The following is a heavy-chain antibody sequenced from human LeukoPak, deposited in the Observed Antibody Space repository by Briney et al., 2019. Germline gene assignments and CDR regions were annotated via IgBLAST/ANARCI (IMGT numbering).Heavy chain of an antibody. J-gene: IGHJ4*02. CDR3: ARQNKNMMPDY. Sequence: SETLSLTCSVSGGSTSNSRYYWGWIRQPPGKGLEWIGSIYYSGSTYYNPSLKSQITISVDTSKNQFSLKLSSVTAADTAVYYCARQNKNMMPDYWGQGTLVTVSS. CDR1: GGSTSNSRYY. D-gene: IGHD2/OR15-2a*01. CDR2: IYYSGST. V-gene: IGHV4-39*07.